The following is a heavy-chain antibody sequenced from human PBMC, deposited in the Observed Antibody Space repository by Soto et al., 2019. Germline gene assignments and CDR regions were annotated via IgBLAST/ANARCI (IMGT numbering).Heavy chain of an antibody. Sequence: SETLSVTCTVSGASTSRDYWGWVRQPPGRGLEWIGFSHHSGYISYSPSLKSRVTMSVEPSKNQFSLKLTSVTAADTALYYCGRLQNFINWSFELWGQGAPVTVSS. CDR2: SHHSGYI. CDR3: GRLQNFINWSFEL. J-gene: IGHJ4*02. CDR1: GASTSRDY. V-gene: IGHV4-59*08. D-gene: IGHD1-26*01.